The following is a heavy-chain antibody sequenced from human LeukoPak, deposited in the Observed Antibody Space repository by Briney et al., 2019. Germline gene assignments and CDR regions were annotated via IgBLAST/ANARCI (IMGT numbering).Heavy chain of an antibody. Sequence: ASVKVSCKASGYTFTGYYMHWVRQAPGQGLEWMGWINPNSGGTNYAQKFQGRVTMTRDTSISTAYMELSRLRSDDTAVYYCARASYYDSSGYYSPRGGFYYYYMDVWGKGTTVTISS. D-gene: IGHD3-22*01. CDR2: INPNSGGT. CDR3: ARASYYDSSGYYSPRGGFYYYYMDV. CDR1: GYTFTGYY. J-gene: IGHJ6*03. V-gene: IGHV1-2*02.